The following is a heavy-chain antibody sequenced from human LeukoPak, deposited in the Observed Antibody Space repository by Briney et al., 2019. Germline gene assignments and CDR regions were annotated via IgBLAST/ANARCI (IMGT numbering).Heavy chain of an antibody. V-gene: IGHV3-20*04. CDR2: INWNGGST. J-gene: IGHJ4*02. CDR1: GFTFSSYW. D-gene: IGHD3-22*01. Sequence: PGGSLRLSCVASGFTFSSYWMHWVRQAPGKGLEWVSGINWNGGSTGYADSVKGRFTISRDNAKNSLYLQMNSLRAEDTALYYCARGSSGFDYWGQGTLVTVSS. CDR3: ARGSSGFDY.